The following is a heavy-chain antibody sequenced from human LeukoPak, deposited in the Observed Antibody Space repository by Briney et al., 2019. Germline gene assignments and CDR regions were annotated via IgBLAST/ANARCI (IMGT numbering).Heavy chain of an antibody. J-gene: IGHJ6*03. D-gene: IGHD2-2*02. Sequence: GGSLRLSCAASGFTFSSYGMHWVRQAPGKGPEWVAFIRYDGSNKYYADSVKGRFTISRDNSKNTLYLQMNSLRAEDTAVYYCAKEGRDIVVVPAAILYYYYYYMDVWGKGTTVTVSS. CDR1: GFTFSSYG. V-gene: IGHV3-30*02. CDR3: AKEGRDIVVVPAAILYYYYYYMDV. CDR2: IRYDGSNK.